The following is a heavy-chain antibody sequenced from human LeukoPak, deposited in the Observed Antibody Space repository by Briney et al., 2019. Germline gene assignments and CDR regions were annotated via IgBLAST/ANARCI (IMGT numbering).Heavy chain of an antibody. CDR1: GFTFSSYG. CDR3: ARDYVGEKQQLVLDY. CDR2: ISYDGSNK. J-gene: IGHJ4*02. D-gene: IGHD6-13*01. Sequence: GGSLRLSCAASGFTFSSYGMHWVRQAPGKGLEWVAVISYDGSNKYYADSVKGRFTISRDNSKNTLYLQMNSLRAEDTAVYYCARDYVGEKQQLVLDYWGQGTLVTVSS. V-gene: IGHV3-30*03.